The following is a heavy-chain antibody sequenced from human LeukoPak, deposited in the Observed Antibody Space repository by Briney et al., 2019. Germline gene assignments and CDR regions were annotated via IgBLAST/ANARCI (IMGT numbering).Heavy chain of an antibody. CDR1: GFSVSSTY. Sequence: GGSLRLSCAASGFSVSSTYMSWVRQAPGKGLEWVSLIYTSGSTFYADSVMGRFTISRDNSKNTLFLQMNSLRAEDSAVYYCTKDRAGTQAWVEFDLLGQGNPVTVSS. D-gene: IGHD3-10*01. J-gene: IGHJ6*01. V-gene: IGHV3-66*02. CDR2: IYTSGST. CDR3: TKDRAGTQAWVEFDL.